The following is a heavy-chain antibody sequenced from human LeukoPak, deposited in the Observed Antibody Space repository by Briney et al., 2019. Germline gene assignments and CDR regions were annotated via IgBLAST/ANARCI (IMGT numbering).Heavy chain of an antibody. CDR2: IYYSGST. V-gene: IGHV4-30-4*01. CDR1: GGSFSGYY. Sequence: TSETLSLTCAVYGGSFSGYYWSWIRQPPGKGLEWIGYIYYSGSTYYNPSLKSRVTISVDTSKNQFSLKLSSVTAADTAVYYCARDRVAATLYYYYGMDVWGQGTTVTVSS. D-gene: IGHD2-15*01. CDR3: ARDRVAATLYYYYGMDV. J-gene: IGHJ6*02.